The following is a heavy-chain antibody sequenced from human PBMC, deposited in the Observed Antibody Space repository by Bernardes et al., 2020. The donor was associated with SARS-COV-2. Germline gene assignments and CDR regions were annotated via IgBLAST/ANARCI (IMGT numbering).Heavy chain of an antibody. Sequence: GGSLRLSCSASGFTFDDYAMHWVRQAPGKGLEWVSGISWNSGSIGYADSVKGRFTISRDNAKNSLYLQMNSLRAEDTALYYCATIPGPLETPIDYWGQGTLVTVSS. V-gene: IGHV3-9*01. CDR3: ATIPGPLETPIDY. CDR1: GFTFDDYA. D-gene: IGHD1-1*01. J-gene: IGHJ4*02. CDR2: ISWNSGSI.